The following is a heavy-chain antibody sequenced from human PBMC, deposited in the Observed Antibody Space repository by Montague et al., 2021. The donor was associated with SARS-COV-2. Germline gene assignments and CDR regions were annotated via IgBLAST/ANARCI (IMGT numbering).Heavy chain of an antibody. CDR1: GFTFRSYW. D-gene: IGHD3-10*01. V-gene: IGHV3-74*01. Sequence: SLRLSCAASGFTFRSYWMHWVRQVPGRGLVWVSRIRSDGTSTHYAASVXGLFIISRDNAKNTLSLEMTNLRVDDTAIYYCVRPLWFGDSDYYFESWGQGTLVSVSS. CDR3: VRPLWFGDSDYYFES. J-gene: IGHJ4*02. CDR2: IRSDGTST.